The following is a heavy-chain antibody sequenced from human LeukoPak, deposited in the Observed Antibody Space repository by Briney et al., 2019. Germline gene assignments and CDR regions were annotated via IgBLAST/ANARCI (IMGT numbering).Heavy chain of an antibody. CDR2: IYSDGRI. CDR3: ARESGYSYGLAGFFDY. CDR1: GFTVSSNY. V-gene: IGHV3-53*01. J-gene: IGHJ4*02. D-gene: IGHD5-18*01. Sequence: GGSLRLSCAASGFTVSSNYMSWVRQAPGKGLEGVPVIYSDGRIHYADSVKGRFTISRDDSKNTLYLQMNSLRAEDTAVYYCARESGYSYGLAGFFDYWGQGTLVTVSS.